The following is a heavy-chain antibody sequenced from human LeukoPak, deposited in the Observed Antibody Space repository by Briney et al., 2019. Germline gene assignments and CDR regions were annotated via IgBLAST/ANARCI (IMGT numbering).Heavy chain of an antibody. CDR2: IIPILGIA. Sequence: GASVKVSCKASGGTFSSYAISWVRQAPGQGLEWMGRIIPILGIANYAQKFQGRVTITADKSTSTAYMELSSLRSEDTAVYYCARGVATAMVTSNMDVWGQGTTVTVSS. CDR3: ARGVATAMVTSNMDV. D-gene: IGHD5-18*01. CDR1: GGTFSSYA. J-gene: IGHJ6*02. V-gene: IGHV1-69*04.